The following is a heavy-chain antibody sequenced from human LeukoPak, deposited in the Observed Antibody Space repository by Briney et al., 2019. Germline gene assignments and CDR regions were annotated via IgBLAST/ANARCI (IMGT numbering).Heavy chain of an antibody. V-gene: IGHV1-8*01. CDR2: MNPNSGNT. D-gene: IGHD6-19*01. J-gene: IGHJ4*02. Sequence: ASVKVSCKASGYTFTSYDINWVRQATGQGLEWMGWMNPNSGNTGYAQKFQGRVTMTRNTSISTAYMELSSLRSEDTAVYYCARLEGGSGWYGFDYWGQGTLVTVSS. CDR1: GYTFTSYD. CDR3: ARLEGGSGWYGFDY.